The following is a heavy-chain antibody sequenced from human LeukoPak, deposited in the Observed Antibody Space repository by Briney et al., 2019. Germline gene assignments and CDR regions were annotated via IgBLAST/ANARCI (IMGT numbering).Heavy chain of an antibody. D-gene: IGHD2/OR15-2a*01. CDR2: ISSSGSTI. CDR3: ARGAVIFDY. CDR1: GFTFSRSG. V-gene: IGHV3-48*03. J-gene: IGHJ4*02. Sequence: PGRSLRLSCAASGFTFSRSGMHWVRQAPGKGLEWVSYISSSGSTINYADSVKGRFTISRDNAKNSLPLQMNSLRAEDTAVYYCARGAVIFDYWGQGTLLTVSS.